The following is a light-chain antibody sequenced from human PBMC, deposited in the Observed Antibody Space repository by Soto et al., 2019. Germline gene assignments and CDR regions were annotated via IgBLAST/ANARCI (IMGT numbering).Light chain of an antibody. Sequence: DIQMTQSPSTLSASVGDRVTITCRASQSISSWLAWYQQKPGKAPKLLIYKASSLQSGVPSRFRGSGSDTEFHLTICSLRPDDFAAYYCQQYNSYSYTFGQGTKLVIK. CDR1: QSISSW. J-gene: IGKJ2*01. CDR3: QQYNSYSYT. V-gene: IGKV1-5*03. CDR2: KAS.